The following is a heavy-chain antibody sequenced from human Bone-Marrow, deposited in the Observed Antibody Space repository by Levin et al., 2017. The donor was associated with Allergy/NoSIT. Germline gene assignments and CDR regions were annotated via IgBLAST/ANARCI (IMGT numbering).Heavy chain of an antibody. CDR2: IDQDEGQK. J-gene: IGHJ6*02. CDR1: GFSFSMYW. CDR3: SRGLDHVDV. D-gene: IGHD1-1*01. Sequence: GGSLRLSCTASGFSFSMYWMTWVRQVPGKGLEWVADIDQDEGQKYYVDSVKGRFVISRDNAKTSLYLQMNSLTVADTAVYFCSRGLDHVDVWGQGTMVTVSS. V-gene: IGHV3-7*03.